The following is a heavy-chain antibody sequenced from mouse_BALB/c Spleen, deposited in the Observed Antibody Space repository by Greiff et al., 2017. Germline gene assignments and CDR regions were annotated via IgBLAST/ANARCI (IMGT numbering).Heavy chain of an antibody. V-gene: IGHV5-4*02. CDR2: ISDGGSYT. J-gene: IGHJ4*01. CDR1: GFTFSDYY. Sequence: EVQVVESGGGLVKPGGSLKLSCAASGFTFSDYYMYWVRQTPEKRLEWVATISDGGSYTYYPDSVKGRFTISRDNAKNNLYLQMSSLKSEDTAMYYCARSLGYAMDYWGQGTSVTVSS. CDR3: ARSLGYAMDY.